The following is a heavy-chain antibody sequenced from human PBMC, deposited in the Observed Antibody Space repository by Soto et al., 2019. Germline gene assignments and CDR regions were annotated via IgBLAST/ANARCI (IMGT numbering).Heavy chain of an antibody. Sequence: PGESLKISCKGSGYSFTSYWIGWVRQMPGKGLEWMGIIYPGDSDTRYSPSFQGQVTISADKSISTAYLQWSSLKASDTAMYYCATMPYYDFWSGPTAFDIWGQGTMVTVSS. CDR3: ATMPYYDFWSGPTAFDI. CDR1: GYSFTSYW. J-gene: IGHJ3*02. CDR2: IYPGDSDT. V-gene: IGHV5-51*01. D-gene: IGHD3-3*01.